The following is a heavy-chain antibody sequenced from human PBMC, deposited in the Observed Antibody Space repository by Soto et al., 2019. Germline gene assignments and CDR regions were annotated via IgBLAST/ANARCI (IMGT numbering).Heavy chain of an antibody. CDR1: GGSISSGGYY. V-gene: IGHV4-31*03. CDR3: PGTYIGIPGVTLRY. J-gene: IGHJ4*02. CDR2: IYYSGST. D-gene: IGHD2-15*01. Sequence: QVQLQESGPGLVKPSQTLSLTCTVSGGSISSGGYYWSWIRQHPGKGLEWIGYIYYSGSTYYNPSLNSRVTISVDTPKNQFPLNLSSVTAAHTPADYFPGTYIGIPGVTLRYWGQGTLVTVSS.